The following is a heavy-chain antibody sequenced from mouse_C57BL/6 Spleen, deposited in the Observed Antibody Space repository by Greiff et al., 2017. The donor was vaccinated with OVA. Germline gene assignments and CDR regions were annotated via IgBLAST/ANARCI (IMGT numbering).Heavy chain of an antibody. D-gene: IGHD2-2*01. Sequence: QVQLQQPGAELVKPGASVKLSCKASGYTFTSYWMQWVKQRPGQGLEWIGEIDPSDSYTNYNQKFKGKATLTVDTSSSTAYMQLSSLTSEDSAVYYCARGGYGYERTFDYWGQGTTLTVSS. CDR1: GYTFTSYW. V-gene: IGHV1-50*01. CDR3: ARGGYGYERTFDY. J-gene: IGHJ2*01. CDR2: IDPSDSYT.